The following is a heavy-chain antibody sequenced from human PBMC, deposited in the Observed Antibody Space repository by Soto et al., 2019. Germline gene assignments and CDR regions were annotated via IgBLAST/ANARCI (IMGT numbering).Heavy chain of an antibody. CDR3: AKGGGLRNQQLYGYYFHGMDV. CDR2: ISGSGGSA. CDR1: GFPFSSYA. D-gene: IGHD2-2*02. V-gene: IGHV3-23*01. J-gene: IGHJ6*02. Sequence: PGGSLRLSCVAPGFPFSSYAMTWVRQAPGKGLEWVSVISGSGGSAYYADSVKGRFTISRDNSKNTLHLEVSSLRVEDTAVYYCAKGGGLRNQQLYGYYFHGMDVWGRGTTVTVSS.